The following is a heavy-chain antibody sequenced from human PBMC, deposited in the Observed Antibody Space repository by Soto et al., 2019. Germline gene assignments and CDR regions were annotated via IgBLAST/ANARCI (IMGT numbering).Heavy chain of an antibody. CDR3: ARDILFDY. CDR2: INPFDGSR. V-gene: IGHV1-46*02. Sequence: ASVKVSCKASGYIFNSYYLHWVRQAPGQGLEWMGWINPFDGSRMFAQSFQGRVTITRDTSASTAYMELSSLRSEDTAVYYCARDILFDYWGQGTLVTVSS. J-gene: IGHJ4*02. CDR1: GYIFNSYY. D-gene: IGHD2-15*01.